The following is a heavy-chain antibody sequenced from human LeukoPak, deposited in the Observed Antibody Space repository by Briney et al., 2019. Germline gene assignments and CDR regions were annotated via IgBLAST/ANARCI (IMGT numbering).Heavy chain of an antibody. CDR3: ARSLRLDY. Sequence: GGSLRPSCAASGFTLSSNYMSWVPEALRKGLGWVSVIYSGGSTYYADSVKGRFTISRDKSKNTLYLQMNSLSAEDTAVYYCARSLRLDYWGQGTLVTVSS. V-gene: IGHV3-53*01. J-gene: IGHJ4*02. CDR2: IYSGGST. CDR1: GFTLSSNY.